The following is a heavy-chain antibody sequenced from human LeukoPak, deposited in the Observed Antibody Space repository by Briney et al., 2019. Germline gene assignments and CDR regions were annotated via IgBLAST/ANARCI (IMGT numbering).Heavy chain of an antibody. CDR3: ARGRKVDHYGSGNSITDY. V-gene: IGHV1-3*01. CDR2: INAGNGNT. Sequence: GASVKVSCKASGYTFTSYAMHWVRQAPGQRLEWMGWINAGNGNTKYSQKFQGRVTITRNTSINTAYMELSSLRSEDTAVYYCARGRKVDHYGSGNSITDYWGQGTLVTVSS. J-gene: IGHJ4*02. CDR1: GYTFTSYA. D-gene: IGHD3-10*01.